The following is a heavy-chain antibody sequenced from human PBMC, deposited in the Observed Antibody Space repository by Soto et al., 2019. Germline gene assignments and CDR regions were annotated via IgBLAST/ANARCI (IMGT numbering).Heavy chain of an antibody. V-gene: IGHV1-18*01. CDR2: ISAYNGNT. D-gene: IGHD3-3*01. CDR1: GYTFTSYG. CDR3: ARDYDFWSGYIWFDP. J-gene: IGHJ5*02. Sequence: GASVKVSCKASGYTFTSYGISWVRQAPGQGLEWMGWISAYNGNTNYAQKLQGRVTMTTDTSTSTAYMELRSLRSDDTAVYYCARDYDFWSGYIWFDPSGQATLVTVSS.